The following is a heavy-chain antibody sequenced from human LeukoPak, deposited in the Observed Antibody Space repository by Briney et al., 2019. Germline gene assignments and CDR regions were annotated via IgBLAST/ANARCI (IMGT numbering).Heavy chain of an antibody. CDR1: GYSFTGYW. V-gene: IGHV5-51*03. CDR2: IYPGDSDT. J-gene: IGHJ5*02. D-gene: IGHD6-13*01. Sequence: GESLKISCKGSGYSFTGYWIGWVRQMPGKGLEWMGIIYPGDSDTRYSPSFQGQVTISADKSISTAYLQWSSLKASDTAMYYCARLSPGIAAARLLTWFDPWGQGTLVTVSS. CDR3: ARLSPGIAAARLLTWFDP.